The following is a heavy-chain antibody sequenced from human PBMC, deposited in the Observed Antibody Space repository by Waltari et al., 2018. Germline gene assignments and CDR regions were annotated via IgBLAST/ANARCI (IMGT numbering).Heavy chain of an antibody. J-gene: IGHJ2*01. CDR2: IRYDGSNK. CDR3: AKEVQANWYFDL. V-gene: IGHV3-30*02. CDR1: GFPFGSDG. Sequence: QVPLVESGGGVVQPGGSLTLTCAPPGFPFGSDGMHWVRQAPGTGVEWVAFIRYDGSNKYYADSVKGRFTISRDNSKNTLYLQMNSLRAEDTAVYYCAKEVQANWYFDLWGRGTLVTVSS.